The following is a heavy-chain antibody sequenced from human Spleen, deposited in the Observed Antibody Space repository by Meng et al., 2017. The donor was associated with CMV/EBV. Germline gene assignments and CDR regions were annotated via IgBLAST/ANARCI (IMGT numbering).Heavy chain of an antibody. V-gene: IGHV3-23*03. CDR3: ARGDFGVFQDI. CDR1: GFTFSDYY. D-gene: IGHD3-3*01. CDR2: VYSDST. Sequence: GGSLRLSCAASGFTFSDYYMTWVRQAPGKGLEWVSLVYSDSTYHADSVKGRFTISRDNSKNTLYLQMNSLRAEDTAVYYCARGDFGVFQDIWGQGTMVTVSS. J-gene: IGHJ3*02.